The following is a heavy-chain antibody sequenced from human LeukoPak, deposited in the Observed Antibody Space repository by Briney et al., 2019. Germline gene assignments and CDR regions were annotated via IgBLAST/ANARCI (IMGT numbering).Heavy chain of an antibody. Sequence: SETLSLTCAVYGGSFGGYYWSWIRQPPGKGLEWIGEINHSGSTNYNPSLKSRVTISVDTSKNQFSLKLSSVTAADTAVYYCARSPGSGSYYNVDYFDYWGQGTLVTVSS. CDR3: ARSPGSGSYYNVDYFDY. J-gene: IGHJ4*02. CDR2: INHSGST. V-gene: IGHV4-34*01. CDR1: GGSFGGYY. D-gene: IGHD3-10*01.